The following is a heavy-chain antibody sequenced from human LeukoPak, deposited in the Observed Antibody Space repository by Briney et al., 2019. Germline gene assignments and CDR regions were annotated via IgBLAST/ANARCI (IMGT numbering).Heavy chain of an antibody. CDR1: GYTFTSYD. V-gene: IGHV1-8*01. Sequence: ASVKVSCKASGYTFTSYDINWVRQATGQGLEWMGWMNPNSGNTGYAQKFQGRVTITRNTSISTAYMELSSLRSEDTAVYYCARGRGYHYYYGMDVWGQGTTVTVSS. J-gene: IGHJ6*02. D-gene: IGHD3-10*01. CDR3: ARGRGYHYYYGMDV. CDR2: MNPNSGNT.